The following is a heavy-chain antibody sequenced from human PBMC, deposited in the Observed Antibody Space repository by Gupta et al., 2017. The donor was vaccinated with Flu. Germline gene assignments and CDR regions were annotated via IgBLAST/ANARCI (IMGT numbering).Heavy chain of an antibody. D-gene: IGHD2-8*02. CDR1: GGSISSGDYY. CDR3: ARAVVYADRRYFDWPYFDY. CDR2: IYYSGST. V-gene: IGHV4-30-4*01. Sequence: QVQLQESGPGLVKPSQTLSLTCTVSGGSISSGDYYWSWIRQPPGKGLEWIGYIYYSGSTYYNPSLKSRVTISVDTSKNQFSLKLSSVTAADTAVYYCARAVVYADRRYFDWPYFDYWGQGTLVTVSS. J-gene: IGHJ4*02.